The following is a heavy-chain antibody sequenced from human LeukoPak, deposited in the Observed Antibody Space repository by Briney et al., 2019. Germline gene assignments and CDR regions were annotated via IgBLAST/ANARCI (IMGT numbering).Heavy chain of an antibody. D-gene: IGHD6-19*01. CDR2: IIPIFGTA. V-gene: IGHV1-69*13. J-gene: IGHJ5*02. CDR1: GGTFSSYA. CDR3: ARDSGGWENWFDP. Sequence: GASVKVSCKASGGTFSSYAISWVRQAPGQGLEWMGGIIPIFGTANYAQKFQGRVTITADESTSTAYMELSSLRSEDTAVYYCARDSGGWENWFDPWGQGTLVTVSS.